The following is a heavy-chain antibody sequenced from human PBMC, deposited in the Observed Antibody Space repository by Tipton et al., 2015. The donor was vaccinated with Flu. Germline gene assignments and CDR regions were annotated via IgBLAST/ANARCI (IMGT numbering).Heavy chain of an antibody. CDR2: IYYSGIT. CDR1: GASISSYY. J-gene: IGHJ5*02. V-gene: IGHV4-59*01. D-gene: IGHD3-22*01. Sequence: TLSLTCTVSGASISSYYWSWIRQPPGKGLEWIGYIYYSGITNYSPSLKSRVTISVDTSKNQFSLRLSSVTAADTAVYYCARVGGDYRDTSGFIPWFDLWGQGTLVTVSS. CDR3: ARVGGDYRDTSGFIPWFDL.